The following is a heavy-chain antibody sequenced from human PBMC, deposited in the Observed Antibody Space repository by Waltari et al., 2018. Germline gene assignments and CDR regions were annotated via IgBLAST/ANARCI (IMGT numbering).Heavy chain of an antibody. CDR3: AKAPVGSCNDASCYPLDN. J-gene: IGHJ4*02. CDR1: GFTFRHYA. D-gene: IGHD2-15*01. Sequence: EVQLLESGGGLVQPGGYLRISCTASGFTFRHYAITWVRQAPVKGLEWVASITGDGGNTYYIDSVKGRFTISRDNSQNTLYLQMNSLRAEDTAVYYCAKAPVGSCNDASCYPLDNWGQGTLVTASS. V-gene: IGHV3-23*01. CDR2: ITGDGGNT.